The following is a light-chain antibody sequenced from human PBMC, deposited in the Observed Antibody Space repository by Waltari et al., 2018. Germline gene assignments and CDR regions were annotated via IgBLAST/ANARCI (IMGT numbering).Light chain of an antibody. Sequence: QSALTQPASVSGSPGQSITISCTATSSDVDAYNYFSWYQQHPGKVPKFMIYDVNKRPSGLSNRFSGSKSGNTASLTISGLQSEDEADYYCSSFTSRRTLVFGGGTKLTVL. J-gene: IGLJ2*01. CDR1: SSDVDAYNY. CDR3: SSFTSRRTLV. V-gene: IGLV2-14*01. CDR2: DVN.